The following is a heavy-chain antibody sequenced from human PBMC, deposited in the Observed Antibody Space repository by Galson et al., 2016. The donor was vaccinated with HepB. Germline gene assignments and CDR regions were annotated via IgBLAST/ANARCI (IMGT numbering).Heavy chain of an antibody. CDR1: GFTFSSYA. V-gene: IGHV3-23*01. Sequence: SLRLSCAASGFTFSSYAMTWVRQAPGKGLEWISSVTPGGGSTYYADSVRGRFTISRDNSKNTLFLQMSTLRVDDTAVYYCAKGGYDSGVVWGQGVLVIVSS. CDR3: AKGGYDSGVV. J-gene: IGHJ4*02. D-gene: IGHD4-17*01. CDR2: VTPGGGST.